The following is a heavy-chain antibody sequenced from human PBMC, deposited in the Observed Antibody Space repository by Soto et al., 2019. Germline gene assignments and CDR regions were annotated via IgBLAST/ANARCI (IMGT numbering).Heavy chain of an antibody. CDR3: ARGVENIVVVLDVFGYYGMDV. Sequence: XSVKVSCKASVYSFTSYAIYWVRQAPGQSLEWMGWINAGNGNTKYSQKFQGRVTITSDTSASTAYMGLSSLRSEDTAVYFCARGVENIVVVLDVFGYYGMDVWGQGTTVTVSS. CDR1: VYSFTSYA. CDR2: INAGNGNT. D-gene: IGHD2-2*01. V-gene: IGHV1-3*01. J-gene: IGHJ6*02.